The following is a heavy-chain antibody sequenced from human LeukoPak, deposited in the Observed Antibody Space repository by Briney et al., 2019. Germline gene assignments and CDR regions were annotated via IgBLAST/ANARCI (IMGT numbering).Heavy chain of an antibody. J-gene: IGHJ4*02. V-gene: IGHV1-18*01. CDR1: GYTFTSYG. D-gene: IGHD3-10*01. Sequence: GASVKVSCKASGYTFTSYGISWVRQAPGQGLEWMGWISAYNGNTNYAQNLQGRVTMTTDTSATTAYMELRNLRSDDTAVYYCARERVARGENFDYWGQGTLVTVSS. CDR3: ARERVARGENFDY. CDR2: ISAYNGNT.